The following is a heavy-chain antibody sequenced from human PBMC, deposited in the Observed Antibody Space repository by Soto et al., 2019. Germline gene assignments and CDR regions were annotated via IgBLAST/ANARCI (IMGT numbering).Heavy chain of an antibody. D-gene: IGHD6-13*01. Sequence: PSETLSLTCTVSGDSISSGGYCWSWIRQHPGKGLEWIGYISNSGNTYYNPSLKSRVTISVDTSENQFSLTLISVTAADTAVYYRARGGGSPYHNHEFDFWGQGTLVTVSS. V-gene: IGHV4-31*03. J-gene: IGHJ4*02. CDR3: ARGGGSPYHNHEFDF. CDR2: ISNSGNT. CDR1: GDSISSGGYC.